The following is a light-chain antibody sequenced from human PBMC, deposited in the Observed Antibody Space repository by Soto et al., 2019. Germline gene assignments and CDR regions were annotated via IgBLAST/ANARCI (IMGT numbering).Light chain of an antibody. CDR2: SNN. V-gene: IGLV1-44*01. CDR3: AAWHDSLSGVV. J-gene: IGLJ2*01. CDR1: SSNIGSNT. Sequence: QSVLTQPPSASGTPGQRVTLSCSGSSSNIGSNTVNWYQQLPGTAPKLLIYSNNQRPSGVPYRFSGSKSGTSAXLXISXLXXXXXXXYYCAAWHDSLSGVVFGGGTKVTVL.